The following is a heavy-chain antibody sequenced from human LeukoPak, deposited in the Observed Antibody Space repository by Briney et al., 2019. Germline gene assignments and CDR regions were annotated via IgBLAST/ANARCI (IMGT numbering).Heavy chain of an antibody. Sequence: PGGSLRLSCEASGFSFSTYAMNWVRQAPGKGLEWVSGISGSGGTTYNADSVEGRFTISRDNSKNRRYLLMNGLRVEDTAVYFCAKDHSNADWYFDLWGRGTLVTVSP. J-gene: IGHJ2*01. CDR1: GFSFSTYA. V-gene: IGHV3-23*01. CDR2: ISGSGGTT. D-gene: IGHD4-11*01. CDR3: AKDHSNADWYFDL.